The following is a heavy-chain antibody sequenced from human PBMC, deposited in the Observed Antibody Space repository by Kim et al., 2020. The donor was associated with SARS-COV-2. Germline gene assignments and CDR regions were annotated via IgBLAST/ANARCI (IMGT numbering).Heavy chain of an antibody. CDR1: GGSISSSGYY. CDR2: IYYSGTT. Sequence: SETLSLTCTVSGGSISSSGYYWDWIRQPPGKGLEWIANIYYSGTTYYNPSLKSRVTISVDTSKKQFSLKLTSVTTADTPVYYCARHTSPTWFRYIDYWG. D-gene: IGHD3-10*01. CDR3: ARHTSPTWFRYIDY. J-gene: IGHJ4*01. V-gene: IGHV4-39*01.